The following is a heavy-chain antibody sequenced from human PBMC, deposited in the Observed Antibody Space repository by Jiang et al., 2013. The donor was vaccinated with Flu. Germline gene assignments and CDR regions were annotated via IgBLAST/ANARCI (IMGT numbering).Heavy chain of an antibody. D-gene: IGHD3-10*01. CDR3: AKEGSSGSYEINWFDP. V-gene: IGHV3-23*04. J-gene: IGHJ5*02. CDR1: GFTFSSYA. Sequence: VQLVESGGGLVQPGGSLRLSCAASGFTFSSYAMSWVRQAPGKGLEWVSAISGSGGSTYYADSVKGRFTISRDNSKNTLYLQMNSLRAEDTAVYYCAKEGSSGSYEINWFDPWGQGTLVTVSS. CDR2: ISGSGGST.